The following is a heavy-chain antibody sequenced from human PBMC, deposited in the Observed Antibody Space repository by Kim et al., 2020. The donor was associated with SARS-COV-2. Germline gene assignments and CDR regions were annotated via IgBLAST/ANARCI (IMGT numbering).Heavy chain of an antibody. Sequence: DPVKGRFTISRDNAKNSLYLQMNSLRDEDTAVYYCARYRAVAGTTRAFDIWGQGTMVTVSS. CDR3: ARYRAVAGTTRAFDI. D-gene: IGHD6-19*01. J-gene: IGHJ3*02. V-gene: IGHV3-48*02.